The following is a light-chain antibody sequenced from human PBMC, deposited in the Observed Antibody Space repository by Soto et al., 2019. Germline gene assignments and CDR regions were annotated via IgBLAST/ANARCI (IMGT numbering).Light chain of an antibody. V-gene: IGKV2-30*01. CDR1: QSLVYSDGNTY. CDR2: QVS. J-gene: IGKJ2*01. CDR3: MQGTRWPLV. Sequence: DVVMTQSPLSLPVTLGQPASISCRSSQSLVYSDGNTYLNWFQQRPGQSPRRLIYQVSNRHSGVPDRLSGSGSGTDFTLKISRVEAEDVGVYYCMQGTRWPLVFGQGTKLEIK.